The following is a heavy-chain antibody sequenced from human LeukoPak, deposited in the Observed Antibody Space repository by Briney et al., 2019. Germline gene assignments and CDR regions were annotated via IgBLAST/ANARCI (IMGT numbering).Heavy chain of an antibody. J-gene: IGHJ5*02. V-gene: IGHV4-31*03. CDR3: ARATFGVAIRENWFDP. CDR2: IYYSGST. Sequence: PSQTLSLTCTVSGGSISSGGYYWSWIRQHPGKGLEWIGYIYYSGSTYYNPSLKSRVTISVDTSKNQFSLKLSSVTAADTAVYYCARATFGVAIRENWFDPWGQGTLVTVSS. D-gene: IGHD3-3*01. CDR1: GGSISSGGYY.